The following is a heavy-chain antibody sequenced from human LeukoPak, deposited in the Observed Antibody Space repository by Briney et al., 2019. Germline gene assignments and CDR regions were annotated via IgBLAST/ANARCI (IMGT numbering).Heavy chain of an antibody. J-gene: IGHJ5*02. V-gene: IGHV3-7*01. CDR1: GFTFGNYW. D-gene: IGHD3-10*01. Sequence: PGGSLRLSCAASGFTFGNYWMSWVRQAPGKGLEWVANVKQDGSEKNYVGSVEGRFTISRDNTKNSLYLQMNSLRAEDTAVYYCARGGVLPNWFDPWGQGTLVTVSS. CDR3: ARGGVLPNWFDP. CDR2: VKQDGSEK.